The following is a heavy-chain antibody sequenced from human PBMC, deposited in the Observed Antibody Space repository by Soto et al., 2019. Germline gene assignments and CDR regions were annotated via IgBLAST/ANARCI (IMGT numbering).Heavy chain of an antibody. CDR3: ARLLYDRSGYYYFDY. J-gene: IGHJ4*02. Sequence: ETLSLTCTVSGGSISTRSYYWGWIRQPPGKGLEWIRSIYYSGSTYDNPSFKSRVTMSVDTPKNQFSLRLSSVTAADTAVYYCARLLYDRSGYYYFDYWGQGTLVTVSA. CDR1: GGSISTRSYY. D-gene: IGHD3-22*01. CDR2: IYYSGST. V-gene: IGHV4-39*01.